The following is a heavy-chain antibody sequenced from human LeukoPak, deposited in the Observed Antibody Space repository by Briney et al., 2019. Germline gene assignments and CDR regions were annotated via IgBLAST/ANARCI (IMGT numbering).Heavy chain of an antibody. CDR3: VRTAAAGTYHFDY. CDR2: TRNKANSYTT. V-gene: IGHV3-72*01. D-gene: IGHD6-13*01. Sequence: GGSLRLSCAASGFSFNDHYMDWVRQAPGKGLEWVGRTRNKANSYTTEYAASVQGRFTISRDDSKNSLYLQMNSLKTEDTAVYFCVRTAAAGTYHFDYWGQGTLVTVSS. CDR1: GFSFNDHY. J-gene: IGHJ4*02.